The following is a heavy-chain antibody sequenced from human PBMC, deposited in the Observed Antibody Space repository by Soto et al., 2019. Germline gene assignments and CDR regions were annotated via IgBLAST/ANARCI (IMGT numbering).Heavy chain of an antibody. J-gene: IGHJ6*02. Sequence: QVQLVESGGGVVQPGRSLRLSCAASGFTFSSYGMHWVRQAPGKGLEWVAVIWYDGSNKYYADSVKGRFTISRDNSKNTLYLQMNSLRAEDTAVYYCARVSETLYYYYGMDVWGQGTTVTVSS. CDR1: GFTFSSYG. CDR2: IWYDGSNK. CDR3: ARVSETLYYYYGMDV. D-gene: IGHD3-10*01. V-gene: IGHV3-33*01.